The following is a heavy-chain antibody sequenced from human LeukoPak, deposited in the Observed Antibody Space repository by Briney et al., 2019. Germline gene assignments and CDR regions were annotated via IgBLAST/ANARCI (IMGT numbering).Heavy chain of an antibody. V-gene: IGHV4-34*01. D-gene: IGHD3-9*01. J-gene: IGHJ5*02. CDR1: GGSFSGYY. CDR2: INHSGST. CDR3: ARGLRYFDWLLYTGSWFDP. Sequence: SETLSLTCAVYGGSFSGYYWSWIRQPPGKGLEWIGEINHSGSTNYNPSLKSRVTISVDTSKNQLSLKLSSVTAADTAVYYCARGLRYFDWLLYTGSWFDPWGQGTLVTVSS.